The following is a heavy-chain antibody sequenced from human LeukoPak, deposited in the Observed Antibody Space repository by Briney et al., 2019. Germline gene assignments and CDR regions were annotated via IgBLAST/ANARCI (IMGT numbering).Heavy chain of an antibody. CDR2: ISPSADST. J-gene: IGHJ4*02. Sequence: GGSLRLSCAASGFTFSNYAMSWVCQAPGKGLEWVSAISPSADSTSYADSVKGRFAISRDNSKNTVYLQMDSLRAEDTAVYYCAKRESSSSWYNYFDYWGQGTLVTVSS. V-gene: IGHV3-23*01. CDR1: GFTFSNYA. CDR3: AKRESSSSWYNYFDY. D-gene: IGHD6-13*01.